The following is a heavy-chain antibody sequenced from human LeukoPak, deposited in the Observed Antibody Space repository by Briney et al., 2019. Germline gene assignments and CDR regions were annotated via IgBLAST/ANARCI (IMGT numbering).Heavy chain of an antibody. CDR1: GFTFSSYD. D-gene: IGHD1-1*01. CDR3: ARGGTGDAFDI. J-gene: IGHJ3*02. V-gene: IGHV3-13*01. Sequence: GGSLRLSCAASGFTFSSYDMHWVRQATGKGLEWVSAIGTAGGTYYPGSVKGRFTISRENAKNSLYLQMNSLRAGDTAVYYCARGGTGDAFDIWGQGTMVTVSS. CDR2: IGTAGGT.